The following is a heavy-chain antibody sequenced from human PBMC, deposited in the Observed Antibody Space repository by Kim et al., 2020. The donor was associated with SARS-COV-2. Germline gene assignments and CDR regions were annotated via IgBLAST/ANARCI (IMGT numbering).Heavy chain of an antibody. CDR2: INPNSGDT. J-gene: IGHJ3*02. CDR1: GYTFTDSY. Sequence: ASVKVSCKASGYTFTDSYIHWMRRAPGQGLAWIGWINPNSGDTRYAQNFQGMVTMTRDTSFTTAYMEVSGLTSDDTALYYCARDGIGPGSMNAFNIWGQG. D-gene: IGHD2-2*01. CDR3: ARDGIGPGSMNAFNI. V-gene: IGHV1-2*02.